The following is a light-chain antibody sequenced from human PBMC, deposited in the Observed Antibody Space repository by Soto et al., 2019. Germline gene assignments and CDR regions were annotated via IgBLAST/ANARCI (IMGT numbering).Light chain of an antibody. CDR2: DVG. CDR3: SSYASGSTVV. V-gene: IGLV2-14*03. Sequence: QSVPTQPASVSGSPGQSITISCTGTSSDVGGYNYVSWYQQHPGKAPKLMLSDVGNRPSGVSNRFSASKSGNTASLTISGLQAEDEAHYYCSSYASGSTVVFGGGTKVTVL. J-gene: IGLJ2*01. CDR1: SSDVGGYNY.